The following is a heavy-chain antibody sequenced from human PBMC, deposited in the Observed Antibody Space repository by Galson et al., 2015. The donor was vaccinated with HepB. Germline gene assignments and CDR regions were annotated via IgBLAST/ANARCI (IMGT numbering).Heavy chain of an antibody. D-gene: IGHD2-2*01. CDR3: AVPEGVYCSSTSCPAGFDY. V-gene: IGHV1-58*01. J-gene: IGHJ4*02. Sequence: SVKVSCKASGFTFTSSAVQWVRQARGQRLEWIGWIVVGSGNTNYAQKFQERVTITRDMSTSTAYMELSSLRSEDTAVYYCAVPEGVYCSSTSCPAGFDYWGQGTLVTVSS. CDR1: GFTFTSSA. CDR2: IVVGSGNT.